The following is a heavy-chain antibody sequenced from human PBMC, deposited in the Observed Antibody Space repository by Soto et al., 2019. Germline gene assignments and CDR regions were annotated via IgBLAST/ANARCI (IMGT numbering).Heavy chain of an antibody. J-gene: IGHJ4*02. V-gene: IGHV3-33*01. CDR1: GFTFSNYG. CDR2: IWYDGNNK. D-gene: IGHD2-21*01. Sequence: ESGGGVVPPGGSLRLSCAASGFTFSNYGMHWVRQAPGKGLEWVAVIWYDGNNKYYADSVKGRFTISRDNSINTLYVQMTSLRAEDTAVYYCARGLHSLFDYWGQGTLVTVSS. CDR3: ARGLHSLFDY.